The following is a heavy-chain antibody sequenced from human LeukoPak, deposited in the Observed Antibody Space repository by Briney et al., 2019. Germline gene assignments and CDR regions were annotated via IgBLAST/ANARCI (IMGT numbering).Heavy chain of an antibody. Sequence: GGSLRLSCAASGFTFSSYSMTWVRQAPGKGLEWVSSISSSSSYIYYADSVKGRFTISRDNAKNSLYLQMNSLRAEDTALYYCAKGPYYYGSGRPNYYYYGMDVWGQGTTVTVSS. CDR1: GFTFSSYS. CDR2: ISSSSSYI. J-gene: IGHJ6*02. V-gene: IGHV3-21*04. D-gene: IGHD3-10*01. CDR3: AKGPYYYGSGRPNYYYYGMDV.